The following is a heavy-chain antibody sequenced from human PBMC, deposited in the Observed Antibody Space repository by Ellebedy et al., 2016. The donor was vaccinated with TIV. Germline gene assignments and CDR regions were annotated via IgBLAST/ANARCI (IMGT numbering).Heavy chain of an antibody. Sequence: PGGSLRLSCGASGFTFSTYWMSWVPPAPWKGLEWLANIKYDGSEKYYGGSVKGRFTISRDNAKNALYLQMDSLRAEDTAVYYCARWYDDSWTGYYSWGQGTLVTVSS. CDR2: IKYDGSEK. J-gene: IGHJ4*02. CDR3: ARWYDDSWTGYYS. CDR1: GFTFSTYW. V-gene: IGHV3-7*02. D-gene: IGHD3-3*01.